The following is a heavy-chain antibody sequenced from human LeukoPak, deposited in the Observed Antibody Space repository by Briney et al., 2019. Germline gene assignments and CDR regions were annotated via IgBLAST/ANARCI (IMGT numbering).Heavy chain of an antibody. D-gene: IGHD4-11*01. V-gene: IGHV1-18*01. CDR3: ARGTVGGNDYYYMDV. CDR2: ISGSTGNR. Sequence: ASVKVSCKASGYTFTSYGINWVRQAPGQGLEWMGWISGSTGNRKYEQKIQGRVTLTTDTSTRTAYMELRSLRYDDTAVYYCARGTVGGNDYYYMDVWGKGTTVTVSS. J-gene: IGHJ6*03. CDR1: GYTFTSYG.